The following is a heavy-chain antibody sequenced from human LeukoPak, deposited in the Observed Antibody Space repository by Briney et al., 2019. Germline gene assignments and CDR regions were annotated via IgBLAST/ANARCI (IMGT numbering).Heavy chain of an antibody. Sequence: GRSLRLSCAASGFTFSSYGMHWVRQAPGKGLEWVAVIWYDGSNKYYADSVKGRFTISRDNSKNTLYLQMNSLRAEDTAVYYCARDGTTVTTDFDYWGQGTLVTVSS. V-gene: IGHV3-33*01. CDR1: GFTFSSYG. D-gene: IGHD4-17*01. J-gene: IGHJ4*02. CDR3: ARDGTTVTTDFDY. CDR2: IWYDGSNK.